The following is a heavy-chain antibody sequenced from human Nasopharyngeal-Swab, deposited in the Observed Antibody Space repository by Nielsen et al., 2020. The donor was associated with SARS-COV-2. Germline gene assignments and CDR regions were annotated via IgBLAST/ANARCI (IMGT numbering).Heavy chain of an antibody. D-gene: IGHD6-13*01. V-gene: IGHV3-23*01. CDR1: GFTFSSYA. CDR2: ISGSGSST. Sequence: GESLKISCAASGFTFSSYAMSWVRQAPGKGLEWVSTISGSGSSTYYADSVKGRFTTSRDNSKNTLYLQMNRLRAEDTAVYYCAKGDSAAGSSSDYWGQGTLVTVSS. J-gene: IGHJ4*02. CDR3: AKGDSAAGSSSDY.